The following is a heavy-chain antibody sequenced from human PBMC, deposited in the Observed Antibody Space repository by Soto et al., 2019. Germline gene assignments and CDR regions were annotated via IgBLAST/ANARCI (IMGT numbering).Heavy chain of an antibody. CDR2: ISYDGSNK. V-gene: IGHV3-30*18. D-gene: IGHD3-9*01. Sequence: QVQLVESGGGVVQPGRSLRLSCAASGFTFSSYGMHWVRQAPGKGLEWVAVISYDGSNKYYADSVKSRFTISRDNSKNTLYLQMNSLRAEDTAVYYCAKGDDILTGSHPIFDYWGQGTLVTVSS. CDR3: AKGDDILTGSHPIFDY. J-gene: IGHJ4*02. CDR1: GFTFSSYG.